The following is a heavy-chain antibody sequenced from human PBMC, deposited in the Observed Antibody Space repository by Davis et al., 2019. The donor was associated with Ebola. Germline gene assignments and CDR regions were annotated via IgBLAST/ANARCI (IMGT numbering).Heavy chain of an antibody. CDR2: INPNSGGT. J-gene: IGHJ6*02. CDR3: ARDYLGYCISTSCYANYYYGMDV. D-gene: IGHD2-2*01. V-gene: IGHV1-2*06. CDR1: GYTFTSYG. Sequence: ASVKVSCKASGYTFTSYGITWVRQAPGQGLEWMGRINPNSGGTNYAQKFQGRVTMTRDTSISTAYMELSRLRSDDTAVYYCARDYLGYCISTSCYANYYYGMDVWGQGTTVTVSS.